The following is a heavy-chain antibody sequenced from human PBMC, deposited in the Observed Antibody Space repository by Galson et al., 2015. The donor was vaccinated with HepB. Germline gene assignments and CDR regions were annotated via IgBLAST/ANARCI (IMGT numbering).Heavy chain of an antibody. V-gene: IGHV3-21*01. J-gene: IGHJ6*02. Sequence: SLRLSCAASGFTFSSYSMNWVRQAPGKGLEWVSSISSSSSYIYYADSVKGRFTISRDNAKNSLYLQMNSLRAEDTAVYYCARDLAGATSYYYYGMDVWGQGTTVTVSS. CDR1: GFTFSSYS. D-gene: IGHD1-26*01. CDR2: ISSSSSYI. CDR3: ARDLAGATSYYYYGMDV.